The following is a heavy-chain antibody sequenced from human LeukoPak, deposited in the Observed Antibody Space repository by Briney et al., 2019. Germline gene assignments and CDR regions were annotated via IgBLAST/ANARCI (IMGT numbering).Heavy chain of an antibody. CDR2: ISSSGSTI. J-gene: IGHJ6*02. CDR3: ARTQQHYYYYYGMDV. CDR1: GFTFSSYE. D-gene: IGHD6-13*01. Sequence: PGGSLRLSCAASGFTFSSYEMNWVRQAPGKGLEWVSYISSSGSTIYYADSVKGRFTISRDNAKNSLYLQMNSLRAEDTAVYYCARTQQHYYYYYGMDVWGQGTTVTVSS. V-gene: IGHV3-48*03.